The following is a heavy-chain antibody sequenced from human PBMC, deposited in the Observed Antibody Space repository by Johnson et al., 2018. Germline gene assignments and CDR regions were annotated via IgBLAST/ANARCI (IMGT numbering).Heavy chain of an antibody. D-gene: IGHD3-22*01. Sequence: EVQLVESGGGLVQPGGSLRLSCAASGFTFSSYSMNWVRQAPGTGLEWVSSISSSSRYIYYADAVKGRFTISRDNAKNSLYLQMNNLRADETAGYYCRRDNLYAYDSSAYYVGGYVQHWGQGILVTVSS. CDR3: RRDNLYAYDSSAYYVGGYVQH. CDR1: GFTFSSYS. CDR2: ISSSSRYI. V-gene: IGHV3-21*01. J-gene: IGHJ1*01.